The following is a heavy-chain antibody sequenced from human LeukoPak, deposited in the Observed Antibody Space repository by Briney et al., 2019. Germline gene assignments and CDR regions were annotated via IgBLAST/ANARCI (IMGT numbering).Heavy chain of an antibody. D-gene: IGHD6-19*01. CDR2: ISGSGGST. J-gene: IGHJ1*01. Sequence: PGGSLRLSCAASGFTFSSYGMHWVRQAPGKGLEWVSAISGSGGSTYYADSVKGRFTISRDNSKNTLYLQMNSLRAEDTAVYYCATTVAGSEYFQHWGQGTLVTVSS. CDR3: ATTVAGSEYFQH. CDR1: GFTFSSYG. V-gene: IGHV3-23*01.